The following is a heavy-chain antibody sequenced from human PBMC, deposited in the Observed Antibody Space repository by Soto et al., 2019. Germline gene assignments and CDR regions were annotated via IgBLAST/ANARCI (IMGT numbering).Heavy chain of an antibody. CDR3: ARGIRIAVAGYYFDY. CDR2: IKQDGSEK. Sequence: GGSLRLSCAASGFTFSSYWMSWVRQAPGKGLEWVANIKQDGSEKYYVDSVKGRFTISRDNAKNSLYLQMNSLRAEDTAVYYCARGIRIAVAGYYFDYWGQGTLVTVSS. V-gene: IGHV3-7*01. J-gene: IGHJ4*02. CDR1: GFTFSSYW. D-gene: IGHD6-19*01.